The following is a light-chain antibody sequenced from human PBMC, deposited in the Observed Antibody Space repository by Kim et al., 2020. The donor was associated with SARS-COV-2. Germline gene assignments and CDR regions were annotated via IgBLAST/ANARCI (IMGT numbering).Light chain of an antibody. Sequence: QDSTKAATRTSGDVGGSNDVSWYQQQPGKAPKLMIYDVSTWPSGVSDRYSGSKSGNTASLTISGLQAEDEAVYYCRSYTSSISWVFGGGTQLTVL. J-gene: IGLJ3*02. V-gene: IGLV2-14*03. CDR2: DVS. CDR3: RSYTSSISWV. CDR1: SGDVGGSND.